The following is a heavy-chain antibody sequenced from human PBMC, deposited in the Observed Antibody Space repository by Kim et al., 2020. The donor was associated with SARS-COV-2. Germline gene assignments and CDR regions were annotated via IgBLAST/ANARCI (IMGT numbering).Heavy chain of an antibody. J-gene: IGHJ6*02. D-gene: IGHD3-3*01. CDR3: ARGISIFGVVVNYYYGMDV. Sequence: SETLSLTCTVSGGSISSSSYYWGWIRQPPGKRLEWIGSIYYSGSTYYNPSLKSRVTIPVDTSKNQFSLKLSSVTAADTAVYYCARGISIFGVVVNYYYGMDVWGQGTTVTVSS. CDR2: IYYSGST. V-gene: IGHV4-39*07. CDR1: GGSISSSSYY.